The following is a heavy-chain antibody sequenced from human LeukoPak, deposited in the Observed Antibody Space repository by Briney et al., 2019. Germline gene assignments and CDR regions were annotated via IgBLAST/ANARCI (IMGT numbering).Heavy chain of an antibody. V-gene: IGHV4-4*08. J-gene: IGHJ4*02. Sequence: SGTLSLTCTVSGGSISTHYWSWIRQPPGKGLEWIGYIYSSGSTNHNPSLKSRVTISVDTSKNQFSLKMTSVTAADTAVYYCARDRNGLFDYWGQGTLVTVSS. CDR3: ARDRNGLFDY. CDR2: IYSSGST. D-gene: IGHD2-8*01. CDR1: GGSISTHY.